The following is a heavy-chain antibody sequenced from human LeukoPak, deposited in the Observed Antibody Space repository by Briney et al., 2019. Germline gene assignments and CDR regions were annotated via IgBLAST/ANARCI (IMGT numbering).Heavy chain of an antibody. D-gene: IGHD2-15*01. CDR2: IYPGDSDT. CDR3: ARRSECSGGSCYLGPVGY. CDR1: GYSFTSYW. J-gene: IGHJ4*02. Sequence: GESLKISCKGSGYSFTSYWIGWVRQMPGKGLEWMGIIYPGDSDTRYSPSFQGRVTISADKSISTAYLQWSSLKASDTAMYYCARRSECSGGSCYLGPVGYWGQGTLVTVSS. V-gene: IGHV5-51*01.